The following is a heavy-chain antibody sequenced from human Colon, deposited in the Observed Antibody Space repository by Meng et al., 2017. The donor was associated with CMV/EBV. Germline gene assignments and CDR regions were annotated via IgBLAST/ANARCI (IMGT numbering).Heavy chain of an antibody. Sequence: GGSLRLSCAASGFTFSSYAMHWVRQAPGKGLEWVAVISYDGSNKYYADSVKGRFTISRDNSKNTLYLQMNSLRAEDTAVYYCAADAYSRGMDVWGQGTTVTVSS. J-gene: IGHJ6*02. CDR1: GFTFSSYA. D-gene: IGHD3-22*01. V-gene: IGHV3-30-3*01. CDR3: AADAYSRGMDV. CDR2: ISYDGSNK.